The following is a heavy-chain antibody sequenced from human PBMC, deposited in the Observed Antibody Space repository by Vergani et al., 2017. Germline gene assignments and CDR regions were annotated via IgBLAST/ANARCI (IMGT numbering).Heavy chain of an antibody. D-gene: IGHD3-16*01. J-gene: IGHJ2*01. V-gene: IGHV4-39*01. CDR3: ASGKYYSDSTSHFRGRYFDV. CDR1: GDSIISRSCY. Sequence: QMQLQESGPGLVKASETLSLTCTVSGDSIISRSCYWGWIRQPPGKGLEWIGSIYNSGNGDSSSSLKTRVTISADPSKNQFSLRLTSETAADTAVYYCASGKYYSDSTSHFRGRYFDVWGRGTLVTVPS. CDR2: IYNSGNG.